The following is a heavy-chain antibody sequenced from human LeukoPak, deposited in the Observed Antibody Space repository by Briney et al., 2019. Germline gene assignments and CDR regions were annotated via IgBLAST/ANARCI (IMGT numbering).Heavy chain of an antibody. CDR2: ISSGSSYI. CDR1: GFIFSDYS. CDR3: ARDFRSGSYSGDYYFDY. D-gene: IGHD1-26*01. V-gene: IGHV3-21*01. Sequence: KPGGSLRLSCAASGFIFSDYSMNWVRQAPGKGLEWVSSISSGSSYIYYADSVKGRFTISRDNGETSLYLQMSSLRTEDTAVYYCARDFRSGSYSGDYYFDYWGQGTLVTVSS. J-gene: IGHJ4*02.